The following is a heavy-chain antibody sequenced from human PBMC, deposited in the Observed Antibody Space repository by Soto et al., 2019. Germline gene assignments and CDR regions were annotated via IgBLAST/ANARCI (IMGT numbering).Heavy chain of an antibody. V-gene: IGHV3-30*18. Sequence: QVQLVESGGGVVQPGRSLRLSCAASGFTFSSYGMHWVRQAPGKGLEWVAVISYDGSNKYYADSVKGRFTISRDNSKNTLYLQMNSLRAEDTAVYYCAKGRVNWGQGTLVTVS. CDR2: ISYDGSNK. J-gene: IGHJ4*02. CDR1: GFTFSSYG. CDR3: AKGRVN.